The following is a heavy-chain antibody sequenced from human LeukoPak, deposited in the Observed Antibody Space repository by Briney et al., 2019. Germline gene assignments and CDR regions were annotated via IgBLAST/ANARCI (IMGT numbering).Heavy chain of an antibody. V-gene: IGHV3-33*06. D-gene: IGHD5-12*01. CDR3: AKDVRLYGAYDFGTFDI. J-gene: IGHJ3*02. Sequence: PGRSLRLSCAASGFTFSSYGMHWVRQAPGKGLEWVAVIWYDGSNKYYADSVKGRFTISRDTSKSTLYLQMNSLRAEDTAVYYCAKDVRLYGAYDFGTFDIWGQGTMVTVSS. CDR2: IWYDGSNK. CDR1: GFTFSSYG.